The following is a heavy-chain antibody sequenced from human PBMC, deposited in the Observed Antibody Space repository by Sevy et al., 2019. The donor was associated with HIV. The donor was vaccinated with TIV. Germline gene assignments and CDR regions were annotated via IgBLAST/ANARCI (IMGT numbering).Heavy chain of an antibody. CDR3: ARGSLTVTHYYYGMDV. CDR1: GFTFSSYS. D-gene: IGHD4-4*01. J-gene: IGHJ6*02. V-gene: IGHV3-21*01. CDR2: ISSSSSYI. Sequence: GGSLRLSCAASGFTFSSYSMNWVRQAPAKGLEWVSSISSSSSYIYYAASVKGRFTISRDNAKNSLYLQMNSLRAEDTAVYYCARGSLTVTHYYYGMDVWGQGTTVTVSS.